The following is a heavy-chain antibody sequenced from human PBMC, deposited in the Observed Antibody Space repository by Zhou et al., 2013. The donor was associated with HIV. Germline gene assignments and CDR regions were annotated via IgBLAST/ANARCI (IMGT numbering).Heavy chain of an antibody. Sequence: QVQLVQSGAAVRKPGASVKVSCKASGYTFTAHYIHWVRQAPGQGLECMGGIIPIFGTTSYAQKFQGRISITADESTRTTYMELSSLTSNDTAVYYCASFCGGDCYPHFDYWGQGNPGHRLL. V-gene: IGHV1-69*13. CDR2: IIPIFGTT. CDR1: GYTFTAHY. D-gene: IGHD2-21*02. CDR3: ASFCGGDCYPHFDY. J-gene: IGHJ4*02.